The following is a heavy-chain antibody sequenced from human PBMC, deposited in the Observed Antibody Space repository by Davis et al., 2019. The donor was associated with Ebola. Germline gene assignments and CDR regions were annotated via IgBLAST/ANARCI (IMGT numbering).Heavy chain of an antibody. Sequence: PSETLSLTCTVSGGSISSFYWSWIRQPAGKGLEWIGRIYISGKTNYNPSLESRVTMSVDTSMNQFSLKVNSVTAADTAIYYCARYSGSYVIWGQGTLVTVSS. CDR3: ARYSGSYVI. J-gene: IGHJ4*02. D-gene: IGHD1-26*01. CDR1: GGSISSFY. CDR2: IYISGKT. V-gene: IGHV4-4*07.